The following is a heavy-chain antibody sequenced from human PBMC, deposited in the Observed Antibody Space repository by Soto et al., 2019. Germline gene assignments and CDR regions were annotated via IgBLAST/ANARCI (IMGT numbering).Heavy chain of an antibody. J-gene: IGHJ6*02. D-gene: IGHD4-4*01. CDR1: GFTFNSHW. CDR3: ARGCCNNYVPYYYGMDV. Sequence: GGSLTLACAASGFTFNSHWMNWVRQPPGKGRGWVAKIKKDGSEKNYVDSVKGRLTISRDNAKNSPYLQMNSLRAEATAVYYYARGCCNNYVPYYYGMDVWGQGTTVTVSS. V-gene: IGHV3-7*03. CDR2: IKKDGSEK.